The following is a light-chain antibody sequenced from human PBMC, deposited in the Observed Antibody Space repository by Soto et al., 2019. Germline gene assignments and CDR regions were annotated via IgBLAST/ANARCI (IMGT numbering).Light chain of an antibody. V-gene: IGKV1-17*02. CDR1: QGISND. CDR2: AAS. Sequence: DIQMTQSPSSLSASVGDRVTITCRASQGISNDLNWYQQKPGKAPKRLIYAASSLQSGVPSRFSGSGSETEFTLTISDLQPEDFATYYCIQHYSHPPWTFGQGTKVDIK. J-gene: IGKJ1*01. CDR3: IQHYSHPPWT.